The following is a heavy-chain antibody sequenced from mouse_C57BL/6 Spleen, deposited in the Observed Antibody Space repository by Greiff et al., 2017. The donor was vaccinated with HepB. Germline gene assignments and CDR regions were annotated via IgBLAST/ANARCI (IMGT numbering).Heavy chain of an antibody. V-gene: IGHV1-59*01. CDR2: IDPSDSYT. CDR1: GYTFTSYW. D-gene: IGHD3-2*02. CDR3: ARWGAQATGYYFDY. Sequence: QVQLQQPGAELVRPGTSVKLSCKASGYTFTSYWMHWVKQRPGQGLEWIGVIDPSDSYTNYNQKFKGKATLTVDTSSSTAYMQLSSLTSEDSAVYYCARWGAQATGYYFDYWGQGTTLTVSS. J-gene: IGHJ2*01.